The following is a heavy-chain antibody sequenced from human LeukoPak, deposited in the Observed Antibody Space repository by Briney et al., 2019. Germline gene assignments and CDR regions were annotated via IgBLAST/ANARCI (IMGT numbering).Heavy chain of an antibody. Sequence: GGSLRLSCAASGFTFSSYGVSWVRQAPGKGLEWVSAIGGRDGSKYYADSVKGRFTISRDNSKNTLYVQMNSLRAEDTAVYYCAKGHYYGSGSFDYWGQGTLVTVSS. V-gene: IGHV3-23*01. D-gene: IGHD3-10*01. CDR2: IGGRDGSK. J-gene: IGHJ4*02. CDR3: AKGHYYGSGSFDY. CDR1: GFTFSSYG.